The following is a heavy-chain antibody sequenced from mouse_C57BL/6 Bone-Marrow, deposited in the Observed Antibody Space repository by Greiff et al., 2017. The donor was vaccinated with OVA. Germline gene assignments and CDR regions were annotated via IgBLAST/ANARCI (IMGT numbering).Heavy chain of an antibody. Sequence: EVQLVESGGGLVQPGGSLKLSCAASGFTFSDYYMYWVRQTPEKRLEWVAYISNGGGSTYYPDTVKGRFTISRDNAKNTLYLQMSRLKSEDTAMYYCARHSPTDYYYAMDYWGQGTSVTVSS. CDR3: ARHSPTDYYYAMDY. CDR1: GFTFSDYY. CDR2: ISNGGGST. V-gene: IGHV5-12*01. J-gene: IGHJ4*01. D-gene: IGHD2-4*01.